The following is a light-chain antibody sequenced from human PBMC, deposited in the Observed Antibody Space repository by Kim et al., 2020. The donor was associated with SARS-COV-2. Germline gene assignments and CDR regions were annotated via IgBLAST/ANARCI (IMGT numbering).Light chain of an antibody. J-gene: IGKJ1*01. CDR2: DAS. CDR3: QQYNNYPWT. V-gene: IGKV1-5*01. Sequence: ASIGARVTITRRASQSISSCLAWYQQKPGKPLNLLIYDASSLASGVPSRFSGTGSGTEFTLTISSLQPDDFATYYCQQYNNYPWTFGQGTKVDIK. CDR1: QSISSC.